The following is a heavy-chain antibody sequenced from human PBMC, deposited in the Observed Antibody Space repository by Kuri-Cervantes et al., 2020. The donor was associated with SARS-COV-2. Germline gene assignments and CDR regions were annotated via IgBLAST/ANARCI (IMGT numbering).Heavy chain of an antibody. CDR1: GLTFSSYS. J-gene: IGHJ6*02. Sequence: GGSLRLSCAASGLTFSSYSMNWVRQAPGKGLEWVSSISSSSSYIYCADSVKGRFTISRDNAKNSLYLQMNSLRAEDTAVYYCARVHSYGPQDYYYGMDVWGQGTTVTVSS. CDR2: ISSSSSYI. D-gene: IGHD5-18*01. CDR3: ARVHSYGPQDYYYGMDV. V-gene: IGHV3-21*01.